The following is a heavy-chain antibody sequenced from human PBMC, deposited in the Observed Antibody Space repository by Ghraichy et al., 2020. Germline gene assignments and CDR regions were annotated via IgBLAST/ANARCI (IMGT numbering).Heavy chain of an antibody. CDR2: INHSGST. J-gene: IGHJ4*02. CDR1: GGSLSGHY. D-gene: IGHD2-2*01. V-gene: IGHV4-34*01. CDR3: ARFRYCSSTTCIRAVDY. Sequence: SETLSLTCAVYGGSLSGHYWNWIRQPPGKGLEWIGEINHSGSTNYNPSLKSRVTMSVDTSKNQFSLKLSSVTAADTAVYFCARFRYCSSTTCIRAVDYWGQGTLVTVSS.